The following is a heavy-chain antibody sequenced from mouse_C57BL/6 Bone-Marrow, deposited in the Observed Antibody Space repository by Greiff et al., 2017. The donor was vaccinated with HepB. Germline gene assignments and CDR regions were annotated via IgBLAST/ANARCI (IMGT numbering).Heavy chain of an antibody. Sequence: EVKLVESGAELVRPGASVKLSCTASGFNIKDDYMHWVKQRPEQGLEWIGWIDPENGDTEYASKFQGKATITADTSSNTAYLQLSSLTSEDTAVYYCTTGGVPIAYWGQGTTLTVSS. CDR3: TTGGVPIAY. CDR2: IDPENGDT. D-gene: IGHD2-14*01. J-gene: IGHJ2*01. V-gene: IGHV14-4*01. CDR1: GFNIKDDY.